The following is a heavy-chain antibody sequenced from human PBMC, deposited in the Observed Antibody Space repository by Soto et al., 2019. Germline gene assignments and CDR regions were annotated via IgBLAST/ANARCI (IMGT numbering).Heavy chain of an antibody. J-gene: IGHJ5*02. CDR2: ISSLNHYN. V-gene: IGHV3-11*05. CDR1: GFNFDDYY. CDR3: FRLVSRPYVDA. Sequence: QEQLVESGGGLVKPGGSLRLSCAASGFNFDDYYMSWVRQAPGKGLEYIASISSLNHYNNYADSVKGRFTISLDKARNTLHLQMRSLRSEDTEVYYCFRLVSRPYVDAWSRGTLVTV. D-gene: IGHD3-10*02.